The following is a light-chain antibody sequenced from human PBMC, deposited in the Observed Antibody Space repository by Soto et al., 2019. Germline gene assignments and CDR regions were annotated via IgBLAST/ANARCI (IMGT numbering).Light chain of an antibody. Sequence: DIQMTQSPSSLSASVGDRVTITCLASQTISTYLNWYQQKPGKAPRLLIYDASSLLSGVPSRFSGSGSGTDFTLTIASLQPEDFSTYYCQQSDSTPYTFGQGTRLEI. V-gene: IGKV1-39*01. CDR3: QQSDSTPYT. J-gene: IGKJ5*01. CDR2: DAS. CDR1: QTISTY.